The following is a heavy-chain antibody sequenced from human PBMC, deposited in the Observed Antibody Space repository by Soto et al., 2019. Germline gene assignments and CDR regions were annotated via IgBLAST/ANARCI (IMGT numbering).Heavy chain of an antibody. V-gene: IGHV4-4*02. J-gene: IGHJ6*03. CDR3: ARVLRVTLFREGIMDSYYMDV. Sequence: VQLQESGPGLVKPSGTLSLTCGVSNGSVSNSNWWSWVRQAPGKGLEWIGEIHHSGSTNFNPSLKSRVSISIDKSKPHFSLTLNSVTAADSAVYFCARVLRVTLFREGIMDSYYMDVWGKGTTVTVAS. CDR2: IHHSGST. CDR1: NGSVSNSNW. D-gene: IGHD3-3*01.